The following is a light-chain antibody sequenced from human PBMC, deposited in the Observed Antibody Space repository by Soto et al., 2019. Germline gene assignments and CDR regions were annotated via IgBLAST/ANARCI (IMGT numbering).Light chain of an antibody. V-gene: IGLV2-14*03. CDR2: DVT. CDR3: SSYTSSSTYV. Sequence: QSALAQPASVSGSPGQSITISCTGTSSDVGGYNFVSWYQHPPGKAPKLMIYDVTNRPSGVSNRFSGSKSGNTASLTISGLQVEDEADYYCSSYTSSSTYVFGTGTKVTVL. CDR1: SSDVGGYNF. J-gene: IGLJ1*01.